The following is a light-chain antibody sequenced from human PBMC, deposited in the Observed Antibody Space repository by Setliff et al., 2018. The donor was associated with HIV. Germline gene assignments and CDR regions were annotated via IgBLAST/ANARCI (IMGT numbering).Light chain of an antibody. CDR2: YDK. Sequence: SYELTQPPSVSVAPGKTARTTCGGDKIGSKSVHWYQQKPGRAPVLVIYYDKDRPSGIPERFSGSNSGNTATLTISRVEAGDEADYYCQVWDGSGDHPIFGGGTKVTVL. CDR1: KIGSKS. CDR3: QVWDGSGDHPI. V-gene: IGLV3-21*04. J-gene: IGLJ2*01.